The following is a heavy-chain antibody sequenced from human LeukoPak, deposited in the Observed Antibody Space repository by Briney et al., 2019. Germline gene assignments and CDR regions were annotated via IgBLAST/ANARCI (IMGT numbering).Heavy chain of an antibody. CDR3: ARSEFEAFDM. Sequence: GGSLRLSCAASGFFFSYYSMNWVRQAPGKGLEWVSSINSNSNYMSYADSVKGRFTISRDNAKNSLYLQMTSLRAEDTAVYYCARSEFEAFDMWGQGTMVTVSS. D-gene: IGHD3-10*01. CDR1: GFFFSYYS. J-gene: IGHJ3*02. CDR2: INSNSNYM. V-gene: IGHV3-21*01.